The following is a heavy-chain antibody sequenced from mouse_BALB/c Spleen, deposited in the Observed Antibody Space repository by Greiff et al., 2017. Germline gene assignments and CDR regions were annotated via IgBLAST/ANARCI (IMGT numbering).Heavy chain of an antibody. CDR3: ARHEGIYDGYFDY. CDR1: GFAFSSYD. Sequence: EVQLVESGGDLVKPGGSLKLSCAASGFAFSSYDMSWVRQTPEKRLEWVAYISSGGGSTYYPDTVKGRFTISRDNAKNTLYLQMSSLKSEDTAMYYCARHEGIYDGYFDYWGQGTTLTVSS. D-gene: IGHD2-12*01. CDR2: ISSGGGST. V-gene: IGHV5-12-1*01. J-gene: IGHJ2*01.